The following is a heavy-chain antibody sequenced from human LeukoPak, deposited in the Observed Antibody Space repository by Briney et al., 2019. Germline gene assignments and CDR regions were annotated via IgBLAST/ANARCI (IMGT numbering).Heavy chain of an antibody. CDR3: ARETRYSVDV. V-gene: IGHV1-18*01. CDR1: GYTFTGYG. J-gene: IGHJ6*02. D-gene: IGHD3-9*01. CDR2: ISDYNGKT. Sequence: ASVKVSCKASGYTFTGYGISWVRQGPGQGLEWMGWISDYNGKTDYAQKFQGRLTMTTDTSTSTAFMELRSLRSDDTAVYYCARETRYSVDVWGQGTTVTVSS.